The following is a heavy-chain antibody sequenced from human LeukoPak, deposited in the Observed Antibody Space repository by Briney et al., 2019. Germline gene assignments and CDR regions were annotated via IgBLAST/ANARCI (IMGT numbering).Heavy chain of an antibody. CDR1: GGTFSSYA. CDR3: ARGAYSYGAFFDY. J-gene: IGHJ4*02. CDR2: IIPILGIA. V-gene: IGHV1-69*04. D-gene: IGHD5-18*01. Sequence: SVKVSCKASGGTFSSYAITWVRQAPGQGLEWMGRIIPILGIANYAQKFQGRVTITADKSTSTAYMELSSLRSEDTAVYYCARGAYSYGAFFDYWGQGTLVTVSS.